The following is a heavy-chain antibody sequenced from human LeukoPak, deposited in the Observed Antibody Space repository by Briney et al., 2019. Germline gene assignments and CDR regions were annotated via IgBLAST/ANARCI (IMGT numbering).Heavy chain of an antibody. D-gene: IGHD6-13*01. Sequence: GRSLRLSCAASGFTFDDYAMHWVRQAPGKGLEWVSGISWNSGSIGYADSVKGRFTISRDNAKNSLYLQMYSLRAEDTALYYCAKDAAAGTGVFDYWGQGTLVTVSS. CDR1: GFTFDDYA. J-gene: IGHJ4*02. CDR2: ISWNSGSI. CDR3: AKDAAAGTGVFDY. V-gene: IGHV3-9*01.